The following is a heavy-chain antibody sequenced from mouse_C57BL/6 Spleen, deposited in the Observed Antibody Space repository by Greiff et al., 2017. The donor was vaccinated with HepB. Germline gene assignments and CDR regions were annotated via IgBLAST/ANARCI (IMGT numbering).Heavy chain of an antibody. J-gene: IGHJ4*01. CDR3: ARRGYYDYDCYAMDY. CDR2: IWSDGST. D-gene: IGHD2-4*01. CDR1: GFSLTSYG. V-gene: IGHV2-6*03. Sequence: QVQLKESGPGLVAPSQSLSITCTVSGFSLTSYGVHWVRQPPGKGLEWLVVIWSDGSTTYNSALKSRLSISKDNSKSQVFLKMNSHQTDDTAMYYCARRGYYDYDCYAMDYWGQRTSVTVSS.